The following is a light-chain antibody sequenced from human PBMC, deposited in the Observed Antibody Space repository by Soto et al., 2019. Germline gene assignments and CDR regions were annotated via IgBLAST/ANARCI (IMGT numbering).Light chain of an antibody. CDR1: QSISSY. J-gene: IGKJ4*01. Sequence: DRVTITFRASQSISSYLNWYQQKPGKAPKLLLYAASSLQSGVPSRFSGSGSGTDFTLTISSLQPEDFATYYCQQSYSTPLTFGRGTTGDIK. CDR3: QQSYSTPLT. CDR2: AAS. V-gene: IGKV1-39*01.